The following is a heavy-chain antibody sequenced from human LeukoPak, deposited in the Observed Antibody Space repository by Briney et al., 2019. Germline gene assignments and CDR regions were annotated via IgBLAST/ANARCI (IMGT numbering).Heavy chain of an antibody. CDR2: INPNSGGT. V-gene: IGHV1-2*02. Sequence: ASVKVSCKASGYTFTGYYMHWVRQAPGQGLGWMGWINPNSGGTNYAQKFQGRVTMTRDTSISTAYMELSRLRSDDTAVYYCAREEQWLVQNFDYWGQGTLVTVSS. CDR1: GYTFTGYY. J-gene: IGHJ4*02. CDR3: AREEQWLVQNFDY. D-gene: IGHD6-19*01.